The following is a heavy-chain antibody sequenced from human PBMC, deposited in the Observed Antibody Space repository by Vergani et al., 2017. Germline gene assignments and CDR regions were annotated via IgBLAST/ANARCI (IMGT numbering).Heavy chain of an antibody. CDR1: GGTFSSYG. D-gene: IGHD2-2*01. CDR3: AAVGYCCTTSCYVGGLDY. Sequence: QVKRVQSGAEVKKPGSSVKVSCKASGGTFSSYGVSWVRQAPGQGPEWIGGIIPVFGTPHYAQKLQGRVTLTAGGSTSTAYRELSSLRSEDTAVNYCAAVGYCCTTSCYVGGLDYWGQGTLVTVSS. V-gene: IGHV1-69*12. CDR2: IIPVFGTP. J-gene: IGHJ4*02.